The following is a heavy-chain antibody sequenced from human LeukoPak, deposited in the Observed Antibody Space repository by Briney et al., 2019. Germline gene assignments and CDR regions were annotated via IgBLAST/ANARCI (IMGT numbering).Heavy chain of an antibody. V-gene: IGHV4-59*02. J-gene: IGHJ4*02. CDR1: GGSVSTYY. Sequence: SETLSLTCTVSGGSVSTYYWNWIRQPPGKGLEWIGYIYYSGSTNYNPSLKSRLTISVDTSNNQFSLKLSSVTAADTAVYYCASTSGYCSGGNCYSAFDYWGQGTLSPSPQ. D-gene: IGHD2-15*01. CDR3: ASTSGYCSGGNCYSAFDY. CDR2: IYYSGST.